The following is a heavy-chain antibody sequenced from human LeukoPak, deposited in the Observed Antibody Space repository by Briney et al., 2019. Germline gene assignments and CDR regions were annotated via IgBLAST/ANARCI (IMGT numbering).Heavy chain of an antibody. V-gene: IGHV1-24*01. CDR2: FDPEDGET. CDR3: ATAQNRNYYDSSGSNYYFDY. D-gene: IGHD3-22*01. CDR1: GDTLTELS. J-gene: IGHJ4*02. Sequence: GASVKVSCKVSGDTLTELSMHWVRQAPGKGLEWMGGFDPEDGETIYAQKFQGRVTMTEDTSTDTAYMELSSLRSEDTAVYYCATAQNRNYYDSSGSNYYFDYWGQGTLVTVSS.